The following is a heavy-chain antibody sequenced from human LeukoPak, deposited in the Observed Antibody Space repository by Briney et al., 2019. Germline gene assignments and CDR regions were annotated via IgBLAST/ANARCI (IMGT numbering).Heavy chain of an antibody. CDR3: ARHVGPDTRITMHRGVSFPRYNNWFDP. J-gene: IGHJ5*02. Sequence: PSETLSLTCTVAGGSFSSNTYYWGWIRQPPGKGLEWIGSISYSESTYYNPSLKSRVTISVDTSKNQFSLELLSVAAADTAVYYCARHVGPDTRITMHRGVSFPRYNNWFDPWGQGTLVTVSS. CDR2: ISYSEST. CDR1: GGSFSSNTYY. D-gene: IGHD3-10*01. V-gene: IGHV4-39*01.